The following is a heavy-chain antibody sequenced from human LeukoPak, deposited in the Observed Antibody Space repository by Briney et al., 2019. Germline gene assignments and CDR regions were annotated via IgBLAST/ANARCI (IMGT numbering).Heavy chain of an antibody. D-gene: IGHD3-3*01. Sequence: GGSLRLSCAASGFTFSDHYMDWVRQAPGKGLEWVGRTRNKANSYTTQYAPSLKSRLTISRDHSKNSLYRPMNSLKTEDTAVYYCARESDDYDFWSGYPTYYYYYMDVWGKGTTVTVSS. CDR1: GFTFSDHY. CDR3: ARESDDYDFWSGYPTYYYYYMDV. J-gene: IGHJ6*03. V-gene: IGHV3-72*01. CDR2: TRNKANSYTT.